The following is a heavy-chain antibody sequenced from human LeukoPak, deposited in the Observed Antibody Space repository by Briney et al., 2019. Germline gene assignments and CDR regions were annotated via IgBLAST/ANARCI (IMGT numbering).Heavy chain of an antibody. CDR1: GFTVSSNY. CDR3: AREMGYSTGAFDI. V-gene: IGHV3-66*01. CDR2: IYSGGST. Sequence: GGSLRLSCAASGFTVSSNYMSWVRQAPGKGLEWVSVIYSGGSTYYADSVKGRFTISRDNSKNTLYLQMNSLRAEDTAVYYCAREMGYSTGAFDIWGQGTMVTVSS. J-gene: IGHJ3*02. D-gene: IGHD4-4*01.